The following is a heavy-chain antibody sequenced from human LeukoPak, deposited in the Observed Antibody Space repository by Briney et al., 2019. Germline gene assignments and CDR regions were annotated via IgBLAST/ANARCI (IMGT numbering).Heavy chain of an antibody. J-gene: IGHJ5*02. D-gene: IGHD2-2*01. CDR1: GDSVSSNSVT. V-gene: IGHV6-1*01. CDR3: ARRLTQYDCFDL. Sequence: SQTLSLTCALSGDSVSSNSVTWNWIRQSPSRGLEWLGSTYYRSTWYNDYPVSVRGRIPFNPDTSKNHFSLHLNSVTPEDTAVYYCARRLTQYDCFDLWGQGILVTVSS. CDR2: TYYRSTWYN.